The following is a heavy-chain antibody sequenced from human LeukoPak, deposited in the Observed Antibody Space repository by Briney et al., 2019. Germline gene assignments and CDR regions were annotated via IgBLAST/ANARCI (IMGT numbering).Heavy chain of an antibody. CDR1: GYTFTGYY. Sequence: ASVKVSCKASGYTFTGYYMHWVRQAPGQGLEWMGWINPNSGGTNYAQKFQGRVTMTRDTSISTAYMELSRLRSDDTAVYYCARGGTTSLYSTNWFDPWGQGTLVTVSA. CDR2: INPNSGGT. D-gene: IGHD2-2*01. V-gene: IGHV1-2*02. CDR3: ARGGTTSLYSTNWFDP. J-gene: IGHJ5*02.